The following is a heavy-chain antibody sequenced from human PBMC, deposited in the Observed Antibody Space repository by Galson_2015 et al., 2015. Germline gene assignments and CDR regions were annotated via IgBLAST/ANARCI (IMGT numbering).Heavy chain of an antibody. CDR2: IDPSDSYT. CDR1: GYSFTSFW. Sequence: QSGAEVKKPGESLRISCKGSGYSFTSFWISWVRQMPGKGLEWMGRIDPSDSYTNYSPSFQGHVTISADKSISTAYLQWSSLKSSAPASYYCARHGWLVSAPPPWVVWRQGTPVAVS. CDR3: ARHGWLVSAPPPWVV. J-gene: IGHJ6*02. V-gene: IGHV5-10-1*01. D-gene: IGHD2-21*01.